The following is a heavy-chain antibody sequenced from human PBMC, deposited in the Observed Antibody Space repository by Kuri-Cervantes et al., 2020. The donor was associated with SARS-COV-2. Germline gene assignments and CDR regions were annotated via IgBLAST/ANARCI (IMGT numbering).Heavy chain of an antibody. CDR1: GGSFSGYY. Sequence: SETLSLTCAVYGGSFSGYYWSWIRQPPGKGLEWTGEINHSGSTNYNPSLKSRVTISVDTSKNQFPLKLSSVTAADTAVYYCARGRSNWGLRVFDYWGQGTLVTVSS. J-gene: IGHJ4*02. D-gene: IGHD7-27*01. V-gene: IGHV4-34*01. CDR2: INHSGST. CDR3: ARGRSNWGLRVFDY.